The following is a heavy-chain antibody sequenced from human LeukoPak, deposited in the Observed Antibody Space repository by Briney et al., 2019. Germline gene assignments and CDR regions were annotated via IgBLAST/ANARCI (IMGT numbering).Heavy chain of an antibody. D-gene: IGHD5-24*01. CDR2: ISSSSSYI. V-gene: IGHV3-21*01. CDR3: ARRKVEMATSISDY. CDR1: GFTFSSYS. Sequence: GGSLRLSCAASGFTFSSYSMNWVRQAPGKGLEWVSSISSSSSYIYYADSVKGRFTISRDNAKNSLYLQMNGLRAEDTAVYYCARRKVEMATSISDYWGQGTLVTVSS. J-gene: IGHJ4*02.